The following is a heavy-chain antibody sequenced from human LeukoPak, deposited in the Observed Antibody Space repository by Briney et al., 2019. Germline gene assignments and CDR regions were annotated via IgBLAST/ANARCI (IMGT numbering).Heavy chain of an antibody. CDR1: GFTFSSYW. V-gene: IGHV3-7*01. CDR2: IKQDGSEK. J-gene: IGHJ6*03. D-gene: IGHD3-16*01. CDR3: ARVKRWNYYYYMDV. Sequence: PGGSLRLSCAASGFTFSSYWMSWVRQAPGKGLEWVANIKQDGSEKYYVDSVKCRFTISRDNAKNSLYLQMNSLRAEDTAVYYCARVKRWNYYYYMDVWGKGTTVTVSS.